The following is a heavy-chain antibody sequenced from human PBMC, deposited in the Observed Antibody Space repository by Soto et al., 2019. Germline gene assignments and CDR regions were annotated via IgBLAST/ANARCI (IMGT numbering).Heavy chain of an antibody. CDR2: ISSESGFI. Sequence: EVQLVESGGGLVQPGGSLRLSCAASGFTFSSYSMNWVRQAPGKGLEWVSYISSESGFIYYADSVKGRFTISRDNGKNSLSLQLNSLRDEDTAIYYCVRDKGAPDYWGQGTLVTVSS. CDR1: GFTFSSYS. D-gene: IGHD1-26*01. CDR3: VRDKGAPDY. J-gene: IGHJ4*02. V-gene: IGHV3-48*02.